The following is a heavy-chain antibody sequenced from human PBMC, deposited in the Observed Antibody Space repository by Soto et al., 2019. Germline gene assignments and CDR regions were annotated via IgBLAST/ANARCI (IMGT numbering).Heavy chain of an antibody. CDR3: ARGRYGDY. Sequence: QXHLXXSGAEVKKPGASVKVSCKGSXYDXXXYGITWVRQAPGQGLEWMAWISAHNGNTDYAQKLQGRVTVTRDTSTSTAYMELRSLRSDDTAMYYCARGRYGDYWGQGALVTVSS. D-gene: IGHD1-1*01. CDR2: ISAHNGNT. CDR1: XYDXXXYG. V-gene: IGHV1-18*01. J-gene: IGHJ4*02.